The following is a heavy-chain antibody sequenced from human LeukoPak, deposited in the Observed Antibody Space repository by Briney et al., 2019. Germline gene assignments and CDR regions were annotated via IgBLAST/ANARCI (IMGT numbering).Heavy chain of an antibody. CDR2: IIPIFGTA. V-gene: IGHV1-69*06. CDR1: GGTFSSYA. CDR3: ARFSRALDAFDI. Sequence: ASVKVSCKASGGTFSSYAISWVRQAPGQGLEWMGGIIPIFGTANYAQKFQGRVTITADKSTSTAYMELSSLRSEDTAVYYCARFSRALDAFDIWGQGTMVTVSS. J-gene: IGHJ3*02.